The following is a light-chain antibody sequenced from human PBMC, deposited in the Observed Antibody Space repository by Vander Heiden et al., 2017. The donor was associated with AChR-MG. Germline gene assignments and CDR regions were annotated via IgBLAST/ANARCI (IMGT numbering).Light chain of an antibody. Sequence: EIVMTQSPATLSVSPGDTATLSCRASQSVNSNLAWYQQKPGQPPRLLIYGASTRSTGIPAKFSGSGSGTEFTLTISSRQSEDSAVYSCQQYDSWPLAFGPGAKVDIK. CDR3: QQYDSWPLA. V-gene: IGKV3-15*01. J-gene: IGKJ3*01. CDR1: QSVNSN. CDR2: GAS.